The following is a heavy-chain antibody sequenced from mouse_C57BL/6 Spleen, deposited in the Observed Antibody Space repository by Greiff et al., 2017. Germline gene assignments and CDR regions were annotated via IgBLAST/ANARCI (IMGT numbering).Heavy chain of an antibody. CDR2: IYPSDSYT. V-gene: IGHV1-69*01. CDR3: ASPYDPRTGFAY. Sequence: QVQLQQPGAELVMPGASVKLSCKASGYTFTSYWMHWVKQRPGQGLEWIGEIYPSDSYTNYNQKFKGKSTLTVDKSSSTAYMQLSSLTSEDSAVYYCASPYDPRTGFAYWGQGTLVTVSA. D-gene: IGHD2-3*01. CDR1: GYTFTSYW. J-gene: IGHJ3*01.